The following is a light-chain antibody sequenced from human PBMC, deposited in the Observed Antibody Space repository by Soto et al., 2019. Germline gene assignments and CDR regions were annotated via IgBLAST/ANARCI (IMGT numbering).Light chain of an antibody. J-gene: IGLJ1*01. V-gene: IGLV2-14*01. CDR1: SSDVGGYNY. CDR2: EVI. CDR3: TSCTGSSTYV. Sequence: QSALTQPASVSGSPGQSITISCTGTSSDVGGYNYVSWYQQYPGKAPKLMIYEVINRPSGVSNRFSGSKSGNTASLTISGLQAEDEADYYCTSCTGSSTYVFGTGTKVTVL.